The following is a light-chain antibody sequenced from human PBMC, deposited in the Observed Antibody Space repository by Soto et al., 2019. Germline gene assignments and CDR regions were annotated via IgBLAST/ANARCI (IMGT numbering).Light chain of an antibody. CDR1: QSVSSN. V-gene: IGKV3-15*01. Sequence: EMVMTQSPATLSVSPGERATLSCRASQSVSSNLAWYQQKPGQAPGLLIYGASTRATGIPARFSGSGSGTEFTLTISSLQSEDFAVYYCQQYNKWPPRAFGQGTKVELK. CDR2: GAS. J-gene: IGKJ1*01. CDR3: QQYNKWPPRA.